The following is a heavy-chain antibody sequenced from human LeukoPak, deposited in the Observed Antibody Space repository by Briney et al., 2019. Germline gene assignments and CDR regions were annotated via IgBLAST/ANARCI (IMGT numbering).Heavy chain of an antibody. CDR2: INPNSGGT. D-gene: IGHD3-22*01. CDR3: ARAMYYYDSSGYYDYFDY. V-gene: IGHV1-2*02. CDR1: GYTFTGYY. Sequence: ASVKVSCKASGYTFTGYYMHWVRQAPGQGLEWMGWINPNSGGTNYAQKFQGRVTMTGDTSISTAYMELSRLRSDDTAVYYCARAMYYYDSSGYYDYFDYWGQGTLVTVSS. J-gene: IGHJ4*02.